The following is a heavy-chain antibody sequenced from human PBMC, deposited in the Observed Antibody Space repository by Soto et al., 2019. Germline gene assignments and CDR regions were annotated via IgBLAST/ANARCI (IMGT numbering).Heavy chain of an antibody. J-gene: IGHJ4*02. Sequence: SETLSLTGPVSGCSISSDYWSWIRQPPGKGLEWIGYTFYSGSTNYNPSLKSRVTISLDASKNQLSLKLSSVTAADTAVYYCAREALRRGYSYGTFDYWGQGTLVTV. V-gene: IGHV4-59*01. CDR3: AREALRRGYSYGTFDY. D-gene: IGHD5-18*01. CDR2: TFYSGST. CDR1: GCSISSDY.